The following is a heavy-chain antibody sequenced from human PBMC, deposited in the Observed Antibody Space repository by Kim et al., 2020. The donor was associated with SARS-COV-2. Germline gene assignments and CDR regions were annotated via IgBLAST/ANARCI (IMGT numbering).Heavy chain of an antibody. J-gene: IGHJ4*02. CDR3: ARGGRFPDRSGNYHYFFDF. CDR2: INTASGET. D-gene: IGHD3-3*01. CDR1: GYTFINYA. Sequence: ASVKVSCKTFGYTFINYAITWVRQAPGQGLEWIGCINTASGETNYAQGFQGRVSMTTDTPTTTAYMELWTLRSDDTAVYYCARGGRFPDRSGNYHYFFDFWGLGTLVTVSS. V-gene: IGHV1-18*01.